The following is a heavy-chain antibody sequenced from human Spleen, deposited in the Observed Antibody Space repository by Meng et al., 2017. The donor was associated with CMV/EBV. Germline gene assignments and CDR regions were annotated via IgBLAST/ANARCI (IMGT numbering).Heavy chain of an antibody. D-gene: IGHD3-22*01. Sequence: ASVKVSCKASGHTFTGYYMHWVRQAPGQGLEWMGWINPNSGGTNYAQKFQGRVTMTRDTSISTAYMELSRLRSDDTAVYFCARLLHVPYYDSSGYYDYWGQGTLVTVSS. CDR2: INPNSGGT. CDR1: GHTFTGYY. J-gene: IGHJ4*02. CDR3: ARLLHVPYYDSSGYYDY. V-gene: IGHV1-2*02.